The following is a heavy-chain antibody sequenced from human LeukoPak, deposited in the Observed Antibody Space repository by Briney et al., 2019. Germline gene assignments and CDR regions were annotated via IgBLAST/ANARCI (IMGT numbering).Heavy chain of an antibody. Sequence: KPSETLSLTCTVSGGSISSGSYFWIWIRQPPGMGLEWVGSINSRGSTYYNPSLKSRVTISVDTSNNQFSLKLSSVTAADTALYYCARQIAVAGEWAFDIWGQGTMVTVSS. V-gene: IGHV4-39*01. J-gene: IGHJ3*02. CDR2: INSRGST. CDR3: ARQIAVAGEWAFDI. CDR1: GGSISSGSYF. D-gene: IGHD6-19*01.